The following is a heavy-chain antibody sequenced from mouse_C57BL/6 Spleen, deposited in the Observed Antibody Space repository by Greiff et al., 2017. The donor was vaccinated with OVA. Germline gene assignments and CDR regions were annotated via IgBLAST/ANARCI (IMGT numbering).Heavy chain of an antibody. CDR1: GFSLTSYG. J-gene: IGHJ4*01. D-gene: IGHD2-1*01. CDR3: AKIYYGNYAMDY. V-gene: IGHV2-5*01. CDR2: IWRGGST. Sequence: VHLVESGPGLVQPSQSLSITCTLSGFSLTSYGVHWVRQSPGKGLEWLGVIWRGGSTDYNAAFMSRLSITKDNSKSQVFFKMNSLQADDTAIYYCAKIYYGNYAMDYWGQGTSVTVSS.